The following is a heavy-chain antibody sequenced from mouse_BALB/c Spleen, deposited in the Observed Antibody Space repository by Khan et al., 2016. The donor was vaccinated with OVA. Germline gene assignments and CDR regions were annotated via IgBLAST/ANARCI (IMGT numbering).Heavy chain of an antibody. CDR2: IWAGGST. CDR3: ARAFYNGAWFAY. CDR1: GFSLSNYG. D-gene: IGHD1-3*01. Sequence: QVQLKESGPALVAPSQTLSITCTVSGFSLSNYGVHWVRQPPGKGLAWLGVIWAGGSTNHNSALMSRLSISKDDSKSEVFLKMNSLQTDDTAMYYCARAFYNGAWFAYWGQGTLVTVSA. V-gene: IGHV2-9*02. J-gene: IGHJ3*01.